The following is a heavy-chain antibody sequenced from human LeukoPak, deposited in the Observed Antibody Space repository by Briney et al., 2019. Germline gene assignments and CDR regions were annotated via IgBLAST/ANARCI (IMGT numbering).Heavy chain of an antibody. Sequence: ASVKVSCKASGYTFTSYDINWVRQAPGQGLEWMGWISAYNGNTNYAQKLQGRVTMTTDTSTSTAYMELRSLRSDDTAVYYCARDLGSIAAAGLPYYFDYWGQGTLVTVSS. CDR1: GYTFTSYD. D-gene: IGHD6-13*01. V-gene: IGHV1-18*01. J-gene: IGHJ4*02. CDR2: ISAYNGNT. CDR3: ARDLGSIAAAGLPYYFDY.